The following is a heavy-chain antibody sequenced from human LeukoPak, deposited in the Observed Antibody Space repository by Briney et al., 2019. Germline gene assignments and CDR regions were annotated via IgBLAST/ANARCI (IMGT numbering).Heavy chain of an antibody. CDR1: GFTFDDYG. J-gene: IGHJ4*02. V-gene: IGHV3-23*01. D-gene: IGHD6-13*01. CDR2: ISGSGGST. CDR3: AKTVEYSSSWYGY. Sequence: GGSLRLSCAASGFTFDDYGMSWVRQAPGKGLEWVSAISGSGGSTYYADSVKGRFTISRDNSKNTLYLQMNSLRAEDTAVYYCAKTVEYSSSWYGYWGQGTLVTVSS.